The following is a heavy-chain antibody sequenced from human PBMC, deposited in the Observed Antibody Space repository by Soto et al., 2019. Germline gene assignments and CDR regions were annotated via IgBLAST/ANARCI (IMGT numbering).Heavy chain of an antibody. V-gene: IGHV3-23*01. CDR3: AKTRGECSGGSCYEDY. CDR1: GFTFSSYA. CDR2: ISGSGENT. Sequence: EVQLLESGGGLVQPGGSLRLSCTASGFTFSSYAMIWVRQAPGKGLEWVSTISGSGENTFYADSVKGRFTISRDSSKNTLALQMNRLRAEDTAVYDCAKTRGECSGGSCYEDYWGQGTLVTVSS. J-gene: IGHJ4*02. D-gene: IGHD2-15*01.